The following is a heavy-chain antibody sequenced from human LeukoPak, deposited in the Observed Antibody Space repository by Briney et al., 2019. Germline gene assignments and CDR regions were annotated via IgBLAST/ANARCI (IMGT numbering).Heavy chain of an antibody. D-gene: IGHD2-21*02. CDR3: ATSQCGSDCYLAGDY. J-gene: IGHJ4*02. CDR1: GGSFNSGSYY. V-gene: IGHV4-61*01. CDR2: IYYTGIT. Sequence: SETLSLTCAVSGGSFNSGSYYWSWLRQHPGKGREWIGYIYYTGITNYNPSLKSRVTISVDTSKNQFSLNLNSVTAADTAVYYCATSQCGSDCYLAGDYWGQGTLVTVSS.